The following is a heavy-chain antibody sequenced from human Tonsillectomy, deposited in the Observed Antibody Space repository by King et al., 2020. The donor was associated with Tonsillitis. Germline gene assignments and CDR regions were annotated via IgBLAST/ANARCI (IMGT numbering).Heavy chain of an antibody. CDR2: ISGSGAST. Sequence: VQLVESGGGLVQPGGSLSLSCPASGFTFSSYPMSWVRQAPGKGLEWVSAISGSGASTYYADSVKGRFTISRDNSKNTLYLQMNSLRAEDTAVYYCAKDWYYDSSGYYYYGMDVWGQGTTVTVSS. J-gene: IGHJ6*02. D-gene: IGHD3-22*01. CDR3: AKDWYYDSSGYYYYGMDV. CDR1: GFTFSSYP. V-gene: IGHV3-23*04.